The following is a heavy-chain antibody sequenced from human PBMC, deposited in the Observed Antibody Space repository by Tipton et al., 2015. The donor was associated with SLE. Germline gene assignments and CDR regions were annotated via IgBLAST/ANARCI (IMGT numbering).Heavy chain of an antibody. CDR2: IYYSGST. D-gene: IGHD2-2*01. Sequence: GLVKPSETLSLTCTVSGGSISSYYWSWIRQPPGKGLEWIGYIYYSGSTNYNPSLKNRVTISVDTSKNQFSLKLSSVTAADTAVYYCASGYCSSTSCSPNDRYYYGMDVWGQWTMVTVSS. J-gene: IGHJ6*02. V-gene: IGHV4-59*01. CDR3: ASGYCSSTSCSPNDRYYYGMDV. CDR1: GGSISSYY.